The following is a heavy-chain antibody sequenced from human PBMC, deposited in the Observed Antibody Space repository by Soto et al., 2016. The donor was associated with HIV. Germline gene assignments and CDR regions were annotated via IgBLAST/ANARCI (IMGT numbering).Heavy chain of an antibody. CDR1: G. CDR3: AKDCGLGGTRDY. CDR2: INPKNGVT. J-gene: IGHJ4*02. D-gene: IGHD2-15*01. V-gene: IGHV1-2*02. Sequence: QVQLVQSGAEVKQPGASVKVSCKASGQGLEWIGWINPKNGVTDSAQKFQGRVTMTRDTSINTAYMELSSLRTDDAAVYYCAKDCGLGGTRDYWGQGTLVTVSS.